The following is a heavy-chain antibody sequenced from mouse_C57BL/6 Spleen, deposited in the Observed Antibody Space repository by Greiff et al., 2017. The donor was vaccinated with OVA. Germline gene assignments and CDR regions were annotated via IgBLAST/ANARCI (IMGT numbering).Heavy chain of an antibody. CDR3: ARGKLGSYYFDY. V-gene: IGHV1-69*01. CDR2: IDPSDSYT. D-gene: IGHD4-1*01. J-gene: IGHJ2*01. Sequence: QVQLQQPGAELVMPGASVKLSCKASGYTFTSYWMHWVKQRPGQGLEWIGEIDPSDSYTNYNQKFKGKSTLTVDKSSSTAYMQLSSLTSEDSAVYYCARGKLGSYYFDYWGQGTTLTVSS. CDR1: GYTFTSYW.